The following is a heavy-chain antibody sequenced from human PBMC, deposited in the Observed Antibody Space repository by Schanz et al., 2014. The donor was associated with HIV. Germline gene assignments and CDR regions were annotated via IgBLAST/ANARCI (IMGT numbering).Heavy chain of an antibody. J-gene: IGHJ3*02. CDR2: IVVGSGNT. D-gene: IGHD3-10*01. V-gene: IGHV1-58*01. Sequence: QLVQSGPEVKKPGTSVKVSCKASGFTFTSSAVQWVRQARGQRLEWIGWIVVGSGNTNYAQKFQERVTITRDMSTSTAYMELSSLRAEDTAIYYCAKENPINYYSHGGPIDIWGQGTMLTVSS. CDR3: AKENPINYYSHGGPIDI. CDR1: GFTFTSSA.